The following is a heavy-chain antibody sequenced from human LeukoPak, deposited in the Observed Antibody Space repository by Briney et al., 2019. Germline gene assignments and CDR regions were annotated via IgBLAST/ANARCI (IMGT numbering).Heavy chain of an antibody. CDR1: GFTFSSSW. V-gene: IGHV3-7*01. J-gene: IGHJ6*02. CDR2: IIKDGSEK. Sequence: GGSLRLSCAASGFTFSSSWMFWVRQAPGKGLEWVANIIKDGSEKDYADSVKGRFIISRDNAKNSLYLQMNSLRAEDTAVYYCARGYYGMDVWGQGTTVTVSS. CDR3: ARGYYGMDV.